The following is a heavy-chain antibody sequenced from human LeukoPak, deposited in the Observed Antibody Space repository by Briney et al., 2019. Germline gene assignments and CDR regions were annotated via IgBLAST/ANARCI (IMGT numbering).Heavy chain of an antibody. J-gene: IGHJ4*02. Sequence: GASVKVSCKASGGTFSSYAISWVRQAPGQGLEWMGRIIPILGIANYAQKFQGRVTITADKSTSTAYMELSSLRSEDTAVYYCARNYYDSSGSKPGYWGQGTLVTVSS. CDR1: GGTFSSYA. V-gene: IGHV1-69*04. CDR3: ARNYYDSSGSKPGY. D-gene: IGHD3-22*01. CDR2: IIPILGIA.